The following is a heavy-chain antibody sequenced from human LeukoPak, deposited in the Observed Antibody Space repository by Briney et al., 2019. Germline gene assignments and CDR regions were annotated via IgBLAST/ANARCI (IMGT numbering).Heavy chain of an antibody. D-gene: IGHD3-16*01. CDR2: IYYSGST. Sequence: SETLSLTCTVSGGSISSYYWSWIRQPPGKGLEWIGYIYYSGSTNYNPSLKSRVTISVDTSKNQFSLKLSSVTAADTAVHYCARSHLPNYVWGSYPDYWGQGTLVTVSS. V-gene: IGHV4-59*08. CDR3: ARSHLPNYVWGSYPDY. J-gene: IGHJ4*02. CDR1: GGSISSYY.